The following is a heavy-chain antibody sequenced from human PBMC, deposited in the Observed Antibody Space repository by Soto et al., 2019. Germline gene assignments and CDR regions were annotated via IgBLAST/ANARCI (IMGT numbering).Heavy chain of an antibody. J-gene: IGHJ4*02. V-gene: IGHV1-18*01. CDR3: ASRSRCSGGSCYPGYFDY. D-gene: IGHD2-15*01. CDR2: ISAYNGNT. CDR1: GYTFTSYG. Sequence: QVQLVQSGAKVKKPGASVKVSCKASGYTFTSYGISWVRQAPGQGLEWMGWISAYNGNTNYAQKLQGRVTMTTDTSTSTAYMELRSLRSDDTTVYYCASRSRCSGGSCYPGYFDYWGQGTLVTVSS.